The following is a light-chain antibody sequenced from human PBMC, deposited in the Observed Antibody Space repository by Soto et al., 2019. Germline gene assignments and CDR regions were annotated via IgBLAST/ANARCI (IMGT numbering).Light chain of an antibody. Sequence: DIQMTQSPSSLSASVGGRVTITCRASQSISSYLNWYQQKPGKAPKLLIYAASSLQRGVPARVSRSAAAEDSPLTISRLQADFFATYCHQQSYRTPRTFGQGTKVDIK. CDR2: AAS. CDR3: QQSYRTPRT. V-gene: IGKV1-39*01. J-gene: IGKJ1*01. CDR1: QSISSY.